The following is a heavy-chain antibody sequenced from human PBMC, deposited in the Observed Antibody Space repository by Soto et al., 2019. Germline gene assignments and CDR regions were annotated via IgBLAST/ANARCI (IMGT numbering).Heavy chain of an antibody. V-gene: IGHV1-8*01. CDR2: MNPNSGNT. CDR3: AREGSSSWGNWFDP. CDR1: GYTFTSYD. J-gene: IGHJ5*02. Sequence: GASVKVSCKASGYTFTSYDINWVRQATGQGLEWMGWMNPNSGNTGYAQKFQGRVTMTRNTSISTAYMELSSLRSEDTAVYYCAREGSSSWGNWFDPWGQGTLVTVSS. D-gene: IGHD6-13*01.